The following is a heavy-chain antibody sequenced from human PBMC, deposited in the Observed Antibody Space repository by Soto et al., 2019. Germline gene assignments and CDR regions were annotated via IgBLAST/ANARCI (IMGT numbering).Heavy chain of an antibody. CDR1: GYSFTSYW. D-gene: IGHD6-19*01. CDR3: ARRGGSGWYMGHFDY. J-gene: IGHJ4*02. Sequence: GEPLKISFKGSGYSFTSYWIGWVRQMPGKGLEWMGIIYPGDSDTRYSPSFQGQVTISADKSISTAYLQWSSLKASDTAMYYCARRGGSGWYMGHFDYWGQGTLVTVS. CDR2: IYPGDSDT. V-gene: IGHV5-51*01.